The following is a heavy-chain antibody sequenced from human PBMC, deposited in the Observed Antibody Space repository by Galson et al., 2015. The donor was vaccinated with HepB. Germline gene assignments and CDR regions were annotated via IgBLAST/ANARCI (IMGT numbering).Heavy chain of an antibody. Sequence: SLRLSCAASGFTFSSYAMSWVRQAPGKGLEWVSAISGSGGSTYYADSVKGRFAISRDNSKNTLYLQMNSLRAEDTAVYYCAKDRFVPDYSNLVGIENHVDYWGQGTLVTVSS. V-gene: IGHV3-23*01. CDR1: GFTFSSYA. CDR2: ISGSGGST. J-gene: IGHJ4*02. D-gene: IGHD4-11*01. CDR3: AKDRFVPDYSNLVGIENHVDY.